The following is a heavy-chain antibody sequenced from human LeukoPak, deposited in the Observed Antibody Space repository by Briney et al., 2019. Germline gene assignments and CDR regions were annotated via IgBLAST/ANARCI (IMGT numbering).Heavy chain of an antibody. CDR2: ISGYTGHT. CDR1: GYRFSTYA. J-gene: IGHJ6*03. V-gene: IGHV1-18*01. Sequence: VASVKVSCKASGYRFSTYAISWVRQAPGQGLEWVGWISGYTGHTEYAQKFQGRVTMTTDTSTSTAYMELRSLRSDDTAVYYCAREGDYYGSGSQKGYHYYMDVWGTGTTVTVSS. CDR3: AREGDYYGSGSQKGYHYYMDV. D-gene: IGHD3-10*01.